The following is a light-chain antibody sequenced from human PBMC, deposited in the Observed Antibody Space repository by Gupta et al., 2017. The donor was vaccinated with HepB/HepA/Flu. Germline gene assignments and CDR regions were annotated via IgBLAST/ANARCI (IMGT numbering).Light chain of an antibody. CDR1: QSVLYSSNNQHY. CDR2: WAS. CDR3: QQYSTAGRT. Sequence: DIVMTQSPDSVSVSLGERATINCTSSQSVLYSSNNQHYLAWSQQNPGQPTKLLIYWASTRASGVPDRFSRSGSGTDFTLTMSSMPAEGVTVAHCQQYSTAGRTFGQGTKVEI. J-gene: IGKJ1*01. V-gene: IGKV4-1*01.